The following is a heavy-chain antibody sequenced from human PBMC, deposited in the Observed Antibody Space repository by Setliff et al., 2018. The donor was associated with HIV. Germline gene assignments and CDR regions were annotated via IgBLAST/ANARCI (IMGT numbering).Heavy chain of an antibody. J-gene: IGHJ5*02. CDR1: GGSISSYY. CDR2: ISHTGST. D-gene: IGHD3-3*01. V-gene: IGHV4-59*08. Sequence: SETLSLTCTVSGGSISSYYWSWIRQPPGKGLEWIGYISHTGSTNFNPSLKSRVSMSVDLSKNQFSLQLNSVTAADTAVYYCARRRSGPQGWLLSNWFDAWGQGTLVTVSS. CDR3: ARRRSGPQGWLLSNWFDA.